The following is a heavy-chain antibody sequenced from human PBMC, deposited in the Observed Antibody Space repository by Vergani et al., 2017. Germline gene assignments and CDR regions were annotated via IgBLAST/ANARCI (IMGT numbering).Heavy chain of an antibody. CDR1: GGSFSGYY. V-gene: IGHV4-34*01. CDR3: AREKDIVVVPAAMGSAFDI. Sequence: QVQLQQWGAGLLKPSETLSLTCAVYGGSFSGYYWSWIRQPPGKGLEWIGEINHSGSTNYNPSLKSRVTISVDTSKNQFSLKLSSVTAADTAVYYCAREKDIVVVPAAMGSAFDIWGQGTMVTVSS. J-gene: IGHJ3*02. D-gene: IGHD2-2*01. CDR2: INHSGST.